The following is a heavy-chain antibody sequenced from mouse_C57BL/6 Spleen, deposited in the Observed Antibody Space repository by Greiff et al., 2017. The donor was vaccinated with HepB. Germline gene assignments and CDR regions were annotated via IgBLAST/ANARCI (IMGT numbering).Heavy chain of an antibody. V-gene: IGHV1-26*01. J-gene: IGHJ2*01. CDR1: GYTFTDYY. CDR2: INPNNGGT. CDR3: ARGGPDY. D-gene: IGHD3-3*01. Sequence: EVQLQQSGPELVKPGASVKISCKASGYTFTDYYMNWVKQSHGKSLEWIGDINPNNGGTSYNQKFKGKATLTVDKSSSTAYMELRSLTSEDSAVYYCARGGPDYWGQGTTRTVSS.